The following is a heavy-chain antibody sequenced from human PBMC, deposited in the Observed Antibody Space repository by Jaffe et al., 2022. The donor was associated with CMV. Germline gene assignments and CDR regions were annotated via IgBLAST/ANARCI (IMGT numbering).Heavy chain of an antibody. CDR2: ISGNGDST. D-gene: IGHD5-12*01. Sequence: EVQVVESGGGLVQPGGSLTLSCAASGFTFHLYAMSWVRQAPGKGLEWVSGISGNGDSTYYADSVKGRFTISRADSPNTVYLEMNSLRAEDTAVYYCAKDPDIGYYHYVDVWGKGTTVTVSS. V-gene: IGHV3-23*04. J-gene: IGHJ6*03. CDR1: GFTFHLYA. CDR3: AKDPDIGYYHYVDV.